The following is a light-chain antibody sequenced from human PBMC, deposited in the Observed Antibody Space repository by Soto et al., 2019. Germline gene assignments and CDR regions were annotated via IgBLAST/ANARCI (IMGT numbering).Light chain of an antibody. CDR2: GAS. CDR3: QQYCSSLGWT. V-gene: IGKV3-20*01. CDR1: QSVSSSY. J-gene: IGKJ1*01. Sequence: EIGLTQSPGTLSLSPGERATLSCRASQSVSSSYLASYQQKPGQAPRLLLYGASSRATRIPDRFSGRGSGTDFTLTISRLEPEDFAVYYCQQYCSSLGWTFGHGTKV.